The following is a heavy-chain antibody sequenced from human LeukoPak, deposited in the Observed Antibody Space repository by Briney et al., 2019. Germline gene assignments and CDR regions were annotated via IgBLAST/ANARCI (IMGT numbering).Heavy chain of an antibody. CDR2: ISAYNGNT. CDR1: GYTFTSYG. J-gene: IGHJ5*02. CDR3: ARTRGSGSPNWFDP. Sequence: ASVKVSCKASGYTFTSYGISWVRQPPGQGLEWMGWISAYNGNTNYAQKLQGRVTMTTDTSTSTAYMELRSLRSDDTAVYYCARTRGSGSPNWFDPWGQGTLVTVSS. D-gene: IGHD3-10*01. V-gene: IGHV1-18*01.